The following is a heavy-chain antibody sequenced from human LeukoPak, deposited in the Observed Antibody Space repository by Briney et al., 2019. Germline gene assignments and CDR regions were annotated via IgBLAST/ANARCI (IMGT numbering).Heavy chain of an antibody. J-gene: IGHJ4*02. D-gene: IGHD3-10*02. CDR3: ARDGVAPGLYFVS. V-gene: IGHV3-7*01. CDR2: INQDGSDK. CDR1: VFTFSVYC. Sequence: GGSLRLSCAVSVFTFSVYCMTCVRDSAGKGREWLANINQDGSDKYYVDSVKGRFTISRDNAQNSLYLQMNSLRAEDTALYYCARDGVAPGLYFVSWGQGTQVTVSS.